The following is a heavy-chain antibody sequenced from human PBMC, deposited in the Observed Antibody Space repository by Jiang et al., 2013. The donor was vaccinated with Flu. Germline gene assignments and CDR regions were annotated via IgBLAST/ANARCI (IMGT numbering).Heavy chain of an antibody. Sequence: LRLSCQTSGYNFTDSWISWVRQMPGKGPRSGWGGIDPEDSYTNYSPSFQGRITISADTSTNTAYVQWRSLRPSDSALYYCGRYSVGRKADYWGQGTLVTVSS. CDR2: IDPEDSYT. J-gene: IGHJ4*02. CDR1: GYNFTDSW. D-gene: IGHD1-26*01. CDR3: GRYSVGRKADY. V-gene: IGHV5-10-1*01.